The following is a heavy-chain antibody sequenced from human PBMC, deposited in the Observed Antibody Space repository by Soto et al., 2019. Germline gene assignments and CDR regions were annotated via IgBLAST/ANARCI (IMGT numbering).Heavy chain of an antibody. J-gene: IGHJ6*02. D-gene: IGHD1-1*01. CDR3: VRWADDRAMDV. Sequence: QVQLVESGGGVVQPGRSLRLSCAASGFTFSSHGMHWVHQAPGKGQEWVAVIWYDGSNKYYADSVKGRFTISRDNSKNTLYLQMNSLRAEDTALYYCVRWADDRAMDVWGQGTRVTVSS. CDR1: GFTFSSHG. CDR2: IWYDGSNK. V-gene: IGHV3-33*01.